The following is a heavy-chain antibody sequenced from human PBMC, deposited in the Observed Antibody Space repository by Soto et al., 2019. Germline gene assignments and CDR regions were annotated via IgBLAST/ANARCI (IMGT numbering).Heavy chain of an antibody. CDR3: ASRSDGYKEDAFDI. J-gene: IGHJ3*02. CDR2: ISTSGSAM. D-gene: IGHD5-12*01. CDR1: GFPFSDYY. Sequence: QVQLVESGGGLVKPGGSLRLSCAASGFPFSDYYMSWIRQAPGKGLEWISYISTSGSAMYYADAVRGRFTISRDNAKNSLYLQMNSLRAEDTAVYYCASRSDGYKEDAFDIWGQGTMVTVSS. V-gene: IGHV3-11*01.